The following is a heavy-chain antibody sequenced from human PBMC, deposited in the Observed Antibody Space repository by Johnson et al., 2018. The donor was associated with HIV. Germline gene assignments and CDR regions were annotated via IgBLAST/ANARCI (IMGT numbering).Heavy chain of an antibody. J-gene: IGHJ3*02. V-gene: IGHV3-30*02. D-gene: IGHD2-15*01. CDR3: AGGRIGAFDI. CDR1: GFTFSSYG. Sequence: QVQLVESGGGVVQPGGSLRLSCAASGFTFSSYGMHWVRQAPGKGLEWVAFIRYDGSNKYYADSVKGRFTISRDNSKNSLYLQMNSLRAEDTALYYCAGGRIGAFDIWGQGQWSPSLQ. CDR2: IRYDGSNK.